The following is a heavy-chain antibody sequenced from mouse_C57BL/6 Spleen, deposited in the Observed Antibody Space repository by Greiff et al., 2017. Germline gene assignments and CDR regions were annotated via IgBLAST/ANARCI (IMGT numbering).Heavy chain of an antibody. J-gene: IGHJ1*03. Sequence: VQLQQPGAELVRPGSSVKLSCKASGYTFTSYWMHWVKPRPIQGLEWIGNIDPSDSETHYTQKFKGKATLTVDKSSSTAYMQLSSLTSEDSAVYYCARGSSYAPCWYFEVWGTGTTVTVAT. D-gene: IGHD1-1*01. CDR2: IDPSDSET. CDR1: GYTFTSYW. V-gene: IGHV1-52*01. CDR3: ARGSSYAPCWYFEV.